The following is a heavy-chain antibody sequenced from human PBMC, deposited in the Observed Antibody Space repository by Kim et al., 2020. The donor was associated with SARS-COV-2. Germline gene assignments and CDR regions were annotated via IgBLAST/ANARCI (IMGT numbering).Heavy chain of an antibody. CDR3: ARVVVITPDFDY. J-gene: IGHJ4*02. Sequence: PSTKSRVTISVDTSQNQFSLKLSSVPAADTAVYYCARVVVITPDFDYWGQGTLVTVSS. D-gene: IGHD3-22*01. V-gene: IGHV4-39*01.